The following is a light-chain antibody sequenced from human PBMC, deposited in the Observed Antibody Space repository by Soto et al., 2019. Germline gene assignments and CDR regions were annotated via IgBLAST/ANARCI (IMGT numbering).Light chain of an antibody. J-gene: IGKJ4*01. Sequence: EIVLTQSPGTLSLSPGERATLSCRASQSVTSSSLAWYQQQPGQAPRLLIYGASSSAPGIPDRFSGSGSGTDFTLTISSLEPEDFAVYYCQQYGSSPLTFGGGTKVEIK. CDR1: QSVTSSS. CDR3: QQYGSSPLT. CDR2: GAS. V-gene: IGKV3-20*01.